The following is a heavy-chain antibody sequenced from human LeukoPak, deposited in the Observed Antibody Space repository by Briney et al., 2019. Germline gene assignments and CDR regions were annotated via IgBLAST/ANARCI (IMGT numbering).Heavy chain of an antibody. D-gene: IGHD2-2*01. J-gene: IGHJ4*02. CDR1: RFTFSIYA. CDR2: ISSSSSYI. CDR3: ARETDSTLFDY. V-gene: IGHV3-21*01. Sequence: GGSLRLSCAASRFTFSIYAMSWVRQAPGKGLEWVSSISSSSSYIYYADSVKGRFTISRHNAKNSLYLQMNSLRVEDTAVYYCARETDSTLFDYWGQGTLVTVSS.